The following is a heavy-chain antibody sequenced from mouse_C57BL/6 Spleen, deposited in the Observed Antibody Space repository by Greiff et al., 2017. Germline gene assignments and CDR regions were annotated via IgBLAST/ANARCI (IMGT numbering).Heavy chain of an antibody. Sequence: SGPELVKPGASVKISCKASGYSFTDYNMNWVKQSNGKSLEWIGVINPNYGTTSYNQKFKGTATLTVDQSSSTAYMQLNSLTSEDSAVYYCAIYYDYNRSPYDAMDYWGQGTSVTVSA. CDR1: GYSFTDYN. J-gene: IGHJ4*01. CDR2: INPNYGTT. CDR3: AIYYDYNRSPYDAMDY. D-gene: IGHD2-4*01. V-gene: IGHV1-39*01.